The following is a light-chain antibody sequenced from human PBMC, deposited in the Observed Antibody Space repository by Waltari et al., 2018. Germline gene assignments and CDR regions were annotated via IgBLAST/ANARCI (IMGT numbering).Light chain of an antibody. J-gene: IGLJ2*01. CDR3: QSYDSSNVV. CDR1: SGRIASNY. Sequence: NFMLTQPHSVSASPGKTGTSSCTRSSGRIASNYVQWYQQRPGSAPTTVIYEDTQRPSGVPDRFSGSIDSSSNSASLTISGLKTEDEADYYCQSYDSSNVVFGGGTKLTVL. CDR2: EDT. V-gene: IGLV6-57*04.